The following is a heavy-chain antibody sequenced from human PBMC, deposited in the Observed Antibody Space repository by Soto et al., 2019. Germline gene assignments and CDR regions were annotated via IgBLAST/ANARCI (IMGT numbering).Heavy chain of an antibody. J-gene: IGHJ5*02. V-gene: IGHV6-1*01. D-gene: IGHD6-13*01. CDR2: TYYRSKWYN. CDR1: GDSVSSNSAA. CDR3: ARHTLGIAAAGTGNWIDP. Sequence: SQTLSLTCAISGDSVSSNSAAWNWIRQSPSRGLEWLGRTYYRSKWYNDYAVSVKSRITINPDTSKNQFSLQLNSVTPEDTAVHYCARHTLGIAAAGTGNWIDPWGQGTLVTV.